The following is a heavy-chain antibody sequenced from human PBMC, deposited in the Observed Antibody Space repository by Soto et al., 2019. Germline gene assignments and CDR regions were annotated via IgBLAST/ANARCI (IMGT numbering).Heavy chain of an antibody. Sequence: GGSLRLSCAASGFTVSXXXXXXXXXXXGKGLEWVSVIYSGGSTYYADSVKGRFTISRDNSKNTLYLQMNSLRAEDTAVYYCARARRRGGIAAAPGAFDIWGQGTMVTVS. J-gene: IGHJ3*02. CDR1: GFTVSXXX. CDR3: ARARRRGGIAAAPGAFDI. CDR2: IYSGGST. D-gene: IGHD6-13*01. V-gene: IGHV3-66*01.